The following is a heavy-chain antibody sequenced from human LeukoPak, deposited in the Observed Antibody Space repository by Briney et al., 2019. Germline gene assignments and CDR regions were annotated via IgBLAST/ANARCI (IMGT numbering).Heavy chain of an antibody. CDR1: GDSVSSNSAA. CDR3: ARDGWELLGSPFDY. V-gene: IGHV6-1*01. CDR2: TYYRSKWYN. Sequence: SQTLSLTCATSGDSVSSNSAAWNWIRQSPSRGLEWLGRTYYRSKWYNDYAVSVKSRITINPDTSKNQFSLQLNSVTPEDTAVYYCARDGWELLGSPFDYWGQGTLVTVSS. J-gene: IGHJ4*02. D-gene: IGHD1-26*01.